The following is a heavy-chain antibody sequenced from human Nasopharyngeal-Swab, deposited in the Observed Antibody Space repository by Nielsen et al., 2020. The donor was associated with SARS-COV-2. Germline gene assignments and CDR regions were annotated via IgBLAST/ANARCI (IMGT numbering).Heavy chain of an antibody. Sequence: GVSLEISWAGSGFNFSSYAMHWVRQAPGKGLEWVAVISYDGNNKYYADSVKGRFTISRDNSKNTLYLQMNSLRAEDTAVYYCARDPDGGNVWEDAFDIWGQGTMVTVSS. V-gene: IGHV3-30-3*01. CDR1: GFNFSSYA. D-gene: IGHD4-23*01. CDR2: ISYDGNNK. J-gene: IGHJ3*02. CDR3: ARDPDGGNVWEDAFDI.